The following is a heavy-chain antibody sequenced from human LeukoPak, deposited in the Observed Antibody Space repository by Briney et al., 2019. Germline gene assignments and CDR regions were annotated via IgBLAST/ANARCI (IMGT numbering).Heavy chain of an antibody. Sequence: GGSLRLSCAASGFTFSSYSMNWVRQAPGKGLEWVSYISSSSSTIYYADSVKGRFTISRDNAKNSLYLQMNSLGAEDTAVYYCARGIFGGPWGQGTLVTVSS. CDR1: GFTFSSYS. CDR3: ARGIFGGP. V-gene: IGHV3-48*01. D-gene: IGHD2-15*01. J-gene: IGHJ5*02. CDR2: ISSSSSTI.